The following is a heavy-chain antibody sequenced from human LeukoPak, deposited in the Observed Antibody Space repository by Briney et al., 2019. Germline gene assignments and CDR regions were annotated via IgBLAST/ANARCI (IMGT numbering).Heavy chain of an antibody. CDR1: GFTFSDYS. CDR2: ISGSGGST. Sequence: GGSLRLSCAASGFTFSDYSMNWVRQAPGKGLEWVSAISGSGGSTYYADSVKGRFTISRDNSKNTLYLQMNSLRAEDTAVYYCAKVSRASMIVVVINRHDAFDIWGQGTMVTVSS. CDR3: AKVSRASMIVVVINRHDAFDI. V-gene: IGHV3-23*01. J-gene: IGHJ3*02. D-gene: IGHD3-22*01.